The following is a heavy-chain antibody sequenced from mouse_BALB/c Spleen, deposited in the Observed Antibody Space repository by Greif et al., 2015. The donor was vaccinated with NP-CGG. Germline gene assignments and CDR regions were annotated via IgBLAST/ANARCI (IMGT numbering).Heavy chain of an antibody. CDR3: ARRTQHFDY. V-gene: IGHV1-7*01. Sequence: VKLMESGAELAKPGASVKMSRKASGYTFTSYWMHWVKQRPGQGLEWIGYINPSTGYTEYNQKFKDKATLTADKSSSTAYMQLSSLTSEDSAVYYCARRTQHFDYWGQGTTLTVSS. J-gene: IGHJ2*01. CDR2: INPSTGYT. D-gene: IGHD6-1*01. CDR1: GYTFTSYW.